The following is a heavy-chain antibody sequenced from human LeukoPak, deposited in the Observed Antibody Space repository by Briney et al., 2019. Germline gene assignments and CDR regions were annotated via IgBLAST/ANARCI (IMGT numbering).Heavy chain of an antibody. CDR2: ISSSSSYT. CDR3: ARDWEGIAAD. CDR1: GFTFSDYY. J-gene: IGHJ4*02. D-gene: IGHD6-13*01. Sequence: PGGSLRLSCAASGFTFSDYYMSWIRPAQGEGMGWVSYISSSSSYTNYADSVKGRFTISRDNAKNSLYLQMNSLRAEDTGVYYCARDWEGIAADWGQGTLVTVSS. V-gene: IGHV3-11*06.